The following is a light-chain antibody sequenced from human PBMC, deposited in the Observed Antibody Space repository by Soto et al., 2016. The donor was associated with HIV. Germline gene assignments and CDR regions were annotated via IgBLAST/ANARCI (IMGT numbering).Light chain of an antibody. CDR2: KAS. V-gene: IGKV1-5*03. Sequence: DMQMTQSPSTLSASVGDRVTITCRASQSISPWLAWYQQKPGKAPKLLIYKASNLEKGVPSRFTGSGSGTEFTLTINNLQPDDFASYYCQQYNSYSWTFGQGTKVEMK. J-gene: IGKJ1*01. CDR3: QQYNSYSWT. CDR1: QSISPW.